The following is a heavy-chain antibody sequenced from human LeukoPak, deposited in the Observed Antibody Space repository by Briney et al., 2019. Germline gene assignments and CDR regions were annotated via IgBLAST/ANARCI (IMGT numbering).Heavy chain of an antibody. D-gene: IGHD2-21*02. Sequence: GGSLRLSCAASGFTFSDYYMSWIRQAPGKGLEWVSYISSSGSTIYYADSVKGRFTISRDNAKSSLYLQMNSLRAEDTAVYYCAREYCGGDCYSDPHYFDYWGQGTLVTVSS. CDR2: ISSSGSTI. CDR3: AREYCGGDCYSDPHYFDY. J-gene: IGHJ4*02. CDR1: GFTFSDYY. V-gene: IGHV3-11*01.